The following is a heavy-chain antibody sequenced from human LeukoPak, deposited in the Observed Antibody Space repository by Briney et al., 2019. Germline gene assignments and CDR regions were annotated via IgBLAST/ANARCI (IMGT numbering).Heavy chain of an antibody. CDR2: MSGSGGMT. CDR3: AKGPFSYYDSSGYNYYDL. J-gene: IGHJ4*02. Sequence: GGSLRLSCAASEFSVGSNYMTWVRQAPGKGLEWVSAMSGSGGMTYSADSVKGRFTISRDNSKNTLDLQMNSLRADDTAVYYCAKGPFSYYDSSGYNYYDLWGQGTLVTVSS. D-gene: IGHD3-22*01. V-gene: IGHV3-23*01. CDR1: EFSVGSNY.